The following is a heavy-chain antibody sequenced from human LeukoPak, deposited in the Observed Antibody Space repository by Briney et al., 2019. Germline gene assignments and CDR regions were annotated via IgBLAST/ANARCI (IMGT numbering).Heavy chain of an antibody. V-gene: IGHV6-1*01. CDR2: TYFRSKWYN. D-gene: IGHD1-14*01. CDR3: ARDTTHVGAFDI. J-gene: IGHJ3*02. CDR1: GDSVSSNSAA. Sequence: QTLSLTCPISGDSVSSNSAAWDWIRQSPSRGLEWLGRTYFRSKWYNSYAVSVKSRITINPHTSKNQFSLQLNSVTPEDTAVYYCARDTTHVGAFDIWGQGTMVTVSS.